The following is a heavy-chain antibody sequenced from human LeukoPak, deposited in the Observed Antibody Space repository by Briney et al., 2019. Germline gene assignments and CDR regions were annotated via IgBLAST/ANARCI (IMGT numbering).Heavy chain of an antibody. CDR1: GGTFSSYA. Sequence: SVKVSCKASGGTFSSYAISWVRQAPGQGLEWIGGIIPIFGTANYAQKFQGRVTITTDESTSTAYMELSSLRSEDTAVYYCARDGDTAMVTGYYYMDVWGKGTTVTVSS. V-gene: IGHV1-69*05. D-gene: IGHD5-18*01. CDR3: ARDGDTAMVTGYYYMDV. J-gene: IGHJ6*03. CDR2: IIPIFGTA.